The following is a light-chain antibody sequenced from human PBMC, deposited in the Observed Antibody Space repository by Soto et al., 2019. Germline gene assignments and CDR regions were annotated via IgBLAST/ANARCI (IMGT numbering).Light chain of an antibody. V-gene: IGLV2-11*01. CDR1: RGDVGGYNY. J-gene: IGLJ3*02. CDR3: CSWAGNPWV. CDR2: DVT. Sequence: QSVLTQPRSVSGSPGQSVTISCTGTRGDVGGYNYVSWYQHHPGKAPKLMIYDVTERPSGVPYRFSGSKSANPASLTISGLQAGDEADYYCCSWAGNPWVFGGGTKLTVL.